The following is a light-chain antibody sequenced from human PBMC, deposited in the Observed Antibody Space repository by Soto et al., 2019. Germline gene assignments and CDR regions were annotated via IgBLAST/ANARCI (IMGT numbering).Light chain of an antibody. V-gene: IGLV2-23*02. J-gene: IGLJ1*01. Sequence: QSALTQPASVSGSPGQSITISCTGTSSDVGSYNPVSWYQQHPGKAPKLVIYEVSKRPSGVSNRFSGSKSGNTASLTISGLQAEDEADYYCCSYAGSSSYVFGTGTKVTVL. CDR2: EVS. CDR3: CSYAGSSSYV. CDR1: SSDVGSYNP.